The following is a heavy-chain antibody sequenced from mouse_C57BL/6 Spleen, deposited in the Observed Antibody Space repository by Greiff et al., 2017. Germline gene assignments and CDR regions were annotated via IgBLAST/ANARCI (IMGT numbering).Heavy chain of an antibody. CDR1: GYSFTVYN. CDR2: INPNYGTT. V-gene: IGHV1-39*01. CDR3: AKNYDYDDGYYAMDY. J-gene: IGHJ4*01. Sequence: VQLQQSGPELVKPGASVKISCKASGYSFTVYNMNWVKQSNGKSLEWIGVINPNYGTTSYNQKFKGKATLTVDQSSSTAYMQLNSLTSEDSAVYYCAKNYDYDDGYYAMDYWGQGTSVTVSS. D-gene: IGHD2-4*01.